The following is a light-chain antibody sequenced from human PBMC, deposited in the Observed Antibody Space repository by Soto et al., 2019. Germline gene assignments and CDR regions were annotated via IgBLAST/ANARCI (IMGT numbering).Light chain of an antibody. V-gene: IGLV2-14*01. CDR2: QVS. CDR1: SSDVGGYKY. J-gene: IGLJ3*02. CDR3: GSFTSSSTWV. Sequence: QSALTQPASVSGSPGQSITLSCTGTSSDVGGYKYVSWYQRHPGKAPKLMISQVSNRPSGVSDRFSGSKSDNTASLTISGLQAEDEADYYCGSFTSSSTWVFGGGTKLTVL.